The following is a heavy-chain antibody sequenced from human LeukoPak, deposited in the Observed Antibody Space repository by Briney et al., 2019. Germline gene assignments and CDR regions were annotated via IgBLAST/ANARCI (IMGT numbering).Heavy chain of an antibody. Sequence: GGSLRLSCAASGFTFSDYYMSWVRQAPGKGLEWVSYISSSGSTIYYADSVKGRFTISRGNAKNSLYLQMNSLRAEDTAVYYCAKDLYDSSGYYFDYWGQGTLVTVSS. D-gene: IGHD3-22*01. CDR1: GFTFSDYY. CDR2: ISSSGSTI. V-gene: IGHV3-11*04. J-gene: IGHJ4*02. CDR3: AKDLYDSSGYYFDY.